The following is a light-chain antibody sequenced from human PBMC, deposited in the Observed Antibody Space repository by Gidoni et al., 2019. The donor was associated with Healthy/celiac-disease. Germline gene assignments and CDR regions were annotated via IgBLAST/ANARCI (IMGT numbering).Light chain of an antibody. Sequence: EIVLPPSPATLSLSPGQRATLSCRASQSVSSYLAWYQQKPGQAPRLLIYDASNTPTDIPARFSGSGAGAEFTLTISSLEPEDVAGYYSQQRSNRWTFGQGTKVEIK. CDR1: QSVSSY. V-gene: IGKV3-11*01. J-gene: IGKJ1*01. CDR2: DAS. CDR3: QQRSNRWT.